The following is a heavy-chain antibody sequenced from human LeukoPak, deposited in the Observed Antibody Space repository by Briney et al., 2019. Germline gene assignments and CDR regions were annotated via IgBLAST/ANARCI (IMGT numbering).Heavy chain of an antibody. V-gene: IGHV3-48*02. CDR2: ITDDSTTI. Sequence: GGSLRLSCAASGFTFSTYSMNWVRQAPGKGLEWISYITDDSTTIYYTDSVKGRFTISRDNAKNSVNLQMSSLREEDTAVYYCVRDWGNDREFDYWGQGTLVTVSS. J-gene: IGHJ4*02. CDR1: GFTFSTYS. D-gene: IGHD3-16*02. CDR3: VRDWGNDREFDY.